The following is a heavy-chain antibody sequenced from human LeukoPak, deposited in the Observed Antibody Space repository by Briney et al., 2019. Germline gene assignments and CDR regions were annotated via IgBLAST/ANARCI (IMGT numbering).Heavy chain of an antibody. CDR1: GFTFCTYA. CDR2: MSGSGGGT. D-gene: IGHD5-12*01. J-gene: IGHJ5*02. V-gene: IGHV3-23*01. CDR3: AKGKPGYSGYLNWFDP. Sequence: GGSLRLSCAASGFTFCTYAMSWVRQAPGQELEWVSSMSGSGGGTYYADSVKGRFTISRDNSKNTLYLQMNSLRAEDTAVYYCAKGKPGYSGYLNWFDPWGQGTLVTVSS.